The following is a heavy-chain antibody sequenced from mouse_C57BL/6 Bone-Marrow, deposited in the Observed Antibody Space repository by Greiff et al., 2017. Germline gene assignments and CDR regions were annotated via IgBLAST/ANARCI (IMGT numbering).Heavy chain of an antibody. D-gene: IGHD1-1*01. CDR3: AREDYYGRDYAMDY. CDR1: GYTFTSYW. CDR2: IDPSDSYT. J-gene: IGHJ4*01. Sequence: QVQLKQPGAELVMPGASVKLSCKASGYTFTSYWMHWVKQRPGQGLEWIGEIDPSDSYTNYNKKFKGKSTLTLDKSSSTAYMQLSSLTSEDSAVYYCAREDYYGRDYAMDYWGQGTSVTVSS. V-gene: IGHV1-69*01.